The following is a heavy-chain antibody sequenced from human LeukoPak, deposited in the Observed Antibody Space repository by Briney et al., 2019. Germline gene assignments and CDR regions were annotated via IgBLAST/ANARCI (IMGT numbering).Heavy chain of an antibody. Sequence: ASVKVSCKASGYTFTGYYMHWVRQAPGQGLEWMGGIIPIFGTANYAQKFQGRVTITADKSTSTAYMELSSLRSEDTAVYYCASKDYYGSGSSAFDYWGQGTLVTVSS. CDR1: GYTFTGYY. CDR2: IIPIFGTA. V-gene: IGHV1-69*06. CDR3: ASKDYYGSGSSAFDY. D-gene: IGHD3-10*01. J-gene: IGHJ4*02.